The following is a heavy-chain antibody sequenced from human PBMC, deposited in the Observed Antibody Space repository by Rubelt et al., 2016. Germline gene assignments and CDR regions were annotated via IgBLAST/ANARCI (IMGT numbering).Heavy chain of an antibody. Sequence: PGGSLRLSCAASGFTFSSYAMSWVRQAPGKGLGWVSAISGSGVTTYYADSVKGRFTISRDNAKNSLYLQMNSLRAEDTAVYYCARYPVSSSWYNDAFDIWGQGTMVTVSS. CDR3: ARYPVSSSWYNDAFDI. V-gene: IGHV3-23*01. D-gene: IGHD6-13*01. J-gene: IGHJ3*02. CDR2: ISGSGVTT. CDR1: GFTFSSYA.